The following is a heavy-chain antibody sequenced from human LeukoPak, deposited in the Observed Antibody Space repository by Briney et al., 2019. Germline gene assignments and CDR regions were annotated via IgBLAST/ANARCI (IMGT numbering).Heavy chain of an antibody. J-gene: IGHJ4*02. CDR3: ARDGSLIYDSSGYSDY. V-gene: IGHV1-8*01. CDR1: GYTLTSYD. Sequence: GASVKVSCKASGYTLTSYDINWVRQATGQGLEWMGWMNPNSGNTGYAQKFQGRVTMTRNTSISTAYMELSSLRSEDTAVYYCARDGSLIYDSSGYSDYWGRGTLVTVSS. D-gene: IGHD3-22*01. CDR2: MNPNSGNT.